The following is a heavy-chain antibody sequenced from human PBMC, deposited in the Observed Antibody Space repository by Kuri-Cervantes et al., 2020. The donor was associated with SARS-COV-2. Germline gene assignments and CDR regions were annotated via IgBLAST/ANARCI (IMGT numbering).Heavy chain of an antibody. CDR2: ISSSGSTI. J-gene: IGHJ4*02. CDR1: GFTFSSYA. D-gene: IGHD7-27*01. V-gene: IGHV3-48*04. CDR3: ARDLRLGKSLDY. Sequence: GGSLRLSCAASGFTFSSYAMSWVRQAPGKGLEWVSAISSSGSTIYYADSVKGRFTISRDNARNSLYLQMNSLRAEDTAVYYCARDLRLGKSLDYWGQGTLVTVSS.